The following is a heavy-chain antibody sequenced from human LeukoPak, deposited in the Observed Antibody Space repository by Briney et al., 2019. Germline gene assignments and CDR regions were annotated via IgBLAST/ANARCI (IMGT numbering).Heavy chain of an antibody. CDR1: GFTFSSYG. J-gene: IGHJ3*02. CDR3: AKDTGYSYGLSDAFDI. D-gene: IGHD5-18*01. Sequence: GGSLRLSCAAYGFTFSSYGMQWVRRAPGKALEWVADILYDGSNKYYADSVKGRFTISRDNSKNTLYLQMNSLRAEDTAVYYCAKDTGYSYGLSDAFDIWGQGTVVTVSS. CDR2: ILYDGSNK. V-gene: IGHV3-30*18.